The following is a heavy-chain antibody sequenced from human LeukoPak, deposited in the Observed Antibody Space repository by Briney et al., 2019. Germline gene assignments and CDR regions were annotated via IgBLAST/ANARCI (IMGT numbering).Heavy chain of an antibody. D-gene: IGHD6-13*01. CDR2: IYYNGST. J-gene: IGHJ3*02. CDR1: GGAISSSRHS. V-gene: IGHV4-39*07. CDR3: ASSITDSSSWYLKAFDI. Sequence: SETLSLTCTVSGGAISSSRHSWTWIRQPPWKGLEWIGIIYYNGSTNYNPSLKSRVTISVDTSKNQFSLKLSSVTAADTAVYYCASSITDSSSWYLKAFDIWGQGTMVTVSS.